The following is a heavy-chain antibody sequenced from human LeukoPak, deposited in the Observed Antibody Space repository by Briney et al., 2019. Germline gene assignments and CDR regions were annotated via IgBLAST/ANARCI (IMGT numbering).Heavy chain of an antibody. CDR3: ARAIVAPAW. CDR1: GYTFTGYY. V-gene: IGHV1-2*06. D-gene: IGHD5-12*01. Sequence: GASVKVSCKASGYTFTGYYMHWVRQAPGPRLEWIGRINPNSGGTNYAQKFQGRVTMTRDTSISTAYMELSRLRSDDTAVYYCARAIVAPAWWGQGTLVTVSS. CDR2: INPNSGGT. J-gene: IGHJ4*02.